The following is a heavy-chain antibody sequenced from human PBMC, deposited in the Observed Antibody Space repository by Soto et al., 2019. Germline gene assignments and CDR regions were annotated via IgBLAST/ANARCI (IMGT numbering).Heavy chain of an antibody. Sequence: QVQLVQSGAEVKKPGSSVKVSCKASGGTFSSYAISWVRQAPGQGLEWMGGIIPIFGTANYAQKFQGRVTITADDSTSTADMELSSLRSEDTAVYYCARARYGSVYDMRGYFDYWGQGTLVTVSS. V-gene: IGHV1-69*01. CDR2: IIPIFGTA. D-gene: IGHD3-10*01. CDR1: GGTFSSYA. CDR3: ARARYGSVYDMRGYFDY. J-gene: IGHJ4*02.